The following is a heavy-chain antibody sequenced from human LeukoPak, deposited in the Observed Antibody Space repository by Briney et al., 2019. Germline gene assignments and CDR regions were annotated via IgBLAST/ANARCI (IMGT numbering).Heavy chain of an antibody. CDR3: AKETVAAALDY. J-gene: IGHJ4*02. CDR1: GFSFDDYA. CDR2: ISWNGSYL. D-gene: IGHD6-13*01. Sequence: GGSLRLSCSASGFSFDDYAMHWVRQAPGKGLEWVSAISWNGSYLEYADSVKGRFTISRDNAKNTLYLQMNSLRAEDTAVYYCAKETVAAALDYWGQGTLVTVSS. V-gene: IGHV3-9*01.